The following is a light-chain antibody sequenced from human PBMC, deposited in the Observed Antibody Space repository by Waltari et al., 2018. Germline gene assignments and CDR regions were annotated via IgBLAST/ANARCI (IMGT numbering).Light chain of an antibody. Sequence: EIALTQSPATLSVSPGERATPSCRASQTVSSNLACYQQKPGQAPRLLIYGAATRATGIPARFSGSGSGTEFSLTISSLQSEDFAVYYCQQYNNWPPWTCGQGTKVEIK. CDR3: QQYNNWPPWT. CDR1: QTVSSN. CDR2: GAA. V-gene: IGKV3-15*01. J-gene: IGKJ1*01.